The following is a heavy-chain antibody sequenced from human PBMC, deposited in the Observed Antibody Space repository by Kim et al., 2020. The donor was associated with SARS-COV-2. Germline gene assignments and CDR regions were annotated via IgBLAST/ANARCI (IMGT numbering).Heavy chain of an antibody. CDR3: AKDLEIVVVPAADC. CDR2: ISYDGSNK. Sequence: GGSLRLSCAASGFTFSSYGMHWVRQAPGKGLEWVAVISYDGSNKYYADSVKGRFTISRDNSKNTLYLQMDSLRAEDTAVYYCAKDLEIVVVPAADCWGQGTLVTVSS. D-gene: IGHD2-2*01. V-gene: IGHV3-30*18. CDR1: GFTFSSYG. J-gene: IGHJ4*02.